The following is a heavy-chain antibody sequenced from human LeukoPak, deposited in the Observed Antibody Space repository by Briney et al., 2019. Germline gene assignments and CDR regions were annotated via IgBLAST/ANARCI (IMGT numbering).Heavy chain of an antibody. J-gene: IGHJ3*02. CDR1: GFTFSSYS. D-gene: IGHD3-3*01. V-gene: IGHV3-21*01. Sequence: PGGSLRLSCAASGFTFSSYSMNWVRQPPGKGLEWVSSISSSSSYIYYADSVKGRFTISRDNAKNSLYLQMNSLRAEDTAVYYCARRLGGFYNHDAFDIWGQGTMVTVSS. CDR3: ARRLGGFYNHDAFDI. CDR2: ISSSSSYI.